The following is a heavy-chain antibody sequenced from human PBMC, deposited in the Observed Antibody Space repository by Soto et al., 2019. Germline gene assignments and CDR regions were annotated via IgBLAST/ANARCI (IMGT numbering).Heavy chain of an antibody. CDR2: IFWDDDK. J-gene: IGHJ5*02. D-gene: IGHD3-10*01. V-gene: IGHV2-5*02. Sequence: QITLKESGPTLVKPTQTLTLTCTFSGFSLRASGVGVGWIRQPPGKALEWLAVIFWDDDKRYSPSLKSRLTITRDTSENQVVLTMSXXDPVXTXXXXCAXXTXXXGELTXXQGTLVTVSP. CDR1: GFSLRASGVG. CDR3: AXXTXXXGELT.